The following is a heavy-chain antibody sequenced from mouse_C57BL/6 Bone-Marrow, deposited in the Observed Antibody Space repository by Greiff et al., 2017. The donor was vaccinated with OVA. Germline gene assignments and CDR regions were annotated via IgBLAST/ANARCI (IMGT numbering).Heavy chain of an antibody. J-gene: IGHJ2*01. D-gene: IGHD1-1*01. CDR2: IWRGGST. CDR1: GFSLTSYG. CDR3: AKNGDYLYYFDY. V-gene: IGHV2-5*01. Sequence: VQVVESGPGLVQPSQSLSITCTVSGFSLTSYGVHWVRQSPGKGLEWLGVIWRGGSTDYNAAFMSRLSITKDNSKSQVFFKMNSLQADDTAIYYCAKNGDYLYYFDYWGQGTTLTVSS.